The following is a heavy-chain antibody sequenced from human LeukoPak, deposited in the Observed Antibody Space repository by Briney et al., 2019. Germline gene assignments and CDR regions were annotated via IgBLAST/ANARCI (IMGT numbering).Heavy chain of an antibody. V-gene: IGHV1-8*03. CDR2: MNPNSGNT. D-gene: IGHD2/OR15-2a*01. Sequence: GASVKVSCKASGYTFTSYDINWVRQATGQGLEWMGWMNPNSGNTGYAQKFQGRVTITRDTSASTAYMELSSLRSEDTAVYYCARDSQEYNWFDPWGQGTLVTVSS. J-gene: IGHJ5*02. CDR1: GYTFTSYD. CDR3: ARDSQEYNWFDP.